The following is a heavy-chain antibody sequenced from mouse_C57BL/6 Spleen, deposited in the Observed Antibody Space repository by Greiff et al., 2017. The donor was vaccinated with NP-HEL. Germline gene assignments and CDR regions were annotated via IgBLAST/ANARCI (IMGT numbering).Heavy chain of an antibody. V-gene: IGHV1-42*01. Sequence: VQLKESGPELVKPGASVKISCKASGYSFTGYYMNWVKQSPEKSLEWIGEINPSTGGTTYNQKFKAKATLTVDKSSSTAYMQLKSLTSEDSAVYYCAVTTVVARYWYFDVWGTGTTVTVSS. CDR3: AVTTVVARYWYFDV. D-gene: IGHD1-1*01. J-gene: IGHJ1*03. CDR1: GYSFTGYY. CDR2: INPSTGGT.